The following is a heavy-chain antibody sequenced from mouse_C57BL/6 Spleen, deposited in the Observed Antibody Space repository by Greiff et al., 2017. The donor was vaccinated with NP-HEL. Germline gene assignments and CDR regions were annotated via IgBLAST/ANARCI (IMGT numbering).Heavy chain of an antibody. V-gene: IGHV5-17*01. D-gene: IGHD1-1*01. CDR3: ARGLIITTVVPPYWYFDV. CDR1: GFTFSDYG. Sequence: VMLVESGGGLVKPGGSLKLSCAASGFTFSDYGMHWVRQAPEKGLEWVAYISSGSSTIYYADTVKGRFTISRDNAKNTLFLQMTSLRSEDTARYYCARGLIITTVVPPYWYFDVWGTRTTVTVSS. J-gene: IGHJ1*03. CDR2: ISSGSSTI.